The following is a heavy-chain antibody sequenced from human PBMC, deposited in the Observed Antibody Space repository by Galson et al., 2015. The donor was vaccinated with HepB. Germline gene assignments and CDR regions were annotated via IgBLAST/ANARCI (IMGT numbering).Heavy chain of an antibody. D-gene: IGHD2/OR15-2a*01. V-gene: IGHV3-7*03. CDR2: IKKDGSEK. J-gene: IGHJ4*02. CDR1: GFTFSDYW. Sequence: SLRLSCAASGFTFSDYWMTWVRQAPGKGLEWVANIKKDGSEKSYEDSVRGRFAISRDNAKSSVYLQMNSLRVEDTAVYYCARELVLWGGTFDYWGQGTLVTVSS. CDR3: ARELVLWGGTFDY.